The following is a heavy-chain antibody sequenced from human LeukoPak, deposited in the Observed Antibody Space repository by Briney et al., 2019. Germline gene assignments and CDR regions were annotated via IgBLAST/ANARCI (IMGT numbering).Heavy chain of an antibody. CDR3: SRDDGPFGGVRFDH. J-gene: IGHJ4*02. D-gene: IGHD3-16*01. CDR1: GYTFTAYG. Sequence: ATVKVSCKASGYTFTAYGISWVRQAPGQGLEWMGWISANNGSTNYAQKVQGRVTMTRDTSTSTAYMELRSLRYDDTAVYYCSRDDGPFGGVRFDHWGQGTLVTVSS. CDR2: ISANNGST. V-gene: IGHV1-18*01.